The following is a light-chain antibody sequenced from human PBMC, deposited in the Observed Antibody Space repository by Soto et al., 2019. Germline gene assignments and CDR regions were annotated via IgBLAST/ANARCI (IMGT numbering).Light chain of an antibody. Sequence: EIVLTQSPGTLSLSPGERATHSCRASQSVTSSHLGWYQQKPGQAPRLLISDASSRATGIPDRFSGSGSGTDFTLTISRLEPEDFAVYYCQQYDSFGHGTKLDIK. CDR1: QSVTSSH. J-gene: IGKJ2*01. V-gene: IGKV3-20*01. CDR3: QQYDS. CDR2: DAS.